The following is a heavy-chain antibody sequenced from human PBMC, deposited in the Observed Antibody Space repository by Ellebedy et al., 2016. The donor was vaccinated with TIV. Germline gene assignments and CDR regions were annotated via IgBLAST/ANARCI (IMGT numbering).Heavy chain of an antibody. CDR2: IQSRSEGGTV. J-gene: IGHJ3*01. CDR1: GLIVTHAS. CDR3: NTGWAYDD. V-gene: IGHV3-15*05. Sequence: GGSLRLXXEASGLIVTHASMTWVRQAPGKGLEWIGRIQSRSEGGTVAYAAPVQGRFIISRDESENKLFLQMYSLRTEDTGVYYCNTGWAYDDWGQGTRVTVSS.